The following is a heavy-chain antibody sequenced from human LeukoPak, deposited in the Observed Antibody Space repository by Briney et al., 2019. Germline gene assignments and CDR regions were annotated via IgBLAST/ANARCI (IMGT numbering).Heavy chain of an antibody. D-gene: IGHD6-13*01. CDR2: VHYSGST. J-gene: IGHJ4*02. CDR1: GGSISSSSYF. CDR3: ARVIKGAAAGTSVDY. V-gene: IGHV4-39*07. Sequence: SETLSLTCSVSGGSISSSSYFWGWIRQPPGKGLEWIASVHYSGSTYYNPSLKSRLTISVDTSKNQFSLKLSSVTAADTAVYYCARVIKGAAAGTSVDYWGQGTLVTVSS.